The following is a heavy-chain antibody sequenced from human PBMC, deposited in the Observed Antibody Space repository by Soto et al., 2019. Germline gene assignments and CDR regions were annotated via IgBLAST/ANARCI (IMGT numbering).Heavy chain of an antibody. J-gene: IGHJ6*02. CDR3: AKDPSIAAVSRYGMDV. CDR2: ISYDGSNK. CDR1: GFTFSGYG. Sequence: GGSLRLSCAASGFTFSGYGMHWVRQAPGKGLEWVAVISYDGSNKYYADSVKGRFTISRDNSKNTLYLQMNSLRAEDTAVYYCAKDPSIAAVSRYGMDVWGQGTTVTVSS. V-gene: IGHV3-30*18. D-gene: IGHD6-13*01.